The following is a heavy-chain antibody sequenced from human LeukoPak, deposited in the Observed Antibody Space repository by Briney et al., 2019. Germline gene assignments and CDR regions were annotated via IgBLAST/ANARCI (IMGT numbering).Heavy chain of an antibody. CDR2: INYSGST. Sequence: SETLSLTCTVSGGSISSYYWSWIRQPPGKGLEWIGYINYSGSTNQNPSLKGRVTMSADTSKNQFSLKLSSVTAADTAVYYCAKYYYDSSGYYWFDPWGQGALVTVSS. D-gene: IGHD3-22*01. CDR3: AKYYYDSSGYYWFDP. CDR1: GGSISSYY. V-gene: IGHV4-59*01. J-gene: IGHJ5*02.